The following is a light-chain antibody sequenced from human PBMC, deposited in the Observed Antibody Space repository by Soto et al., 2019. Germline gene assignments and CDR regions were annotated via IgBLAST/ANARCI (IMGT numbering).Light chain of an antibody. CDR2: GAS. J-gene: IGKJ4*01. CDR1: QSVRSN. V-gene: IGKV3-15*01. Sequence: EIVMTQSPATLSVSQGERATLSCRASQSVRSNLAWYQQKPGQAPRLLIYGASTRATGIPARFSGSGSGTEFTLTISSLQSEDFAVYYCQQHNNWPPLTFGGGTKVEIK. CDR3: QQHNNWPPLT.